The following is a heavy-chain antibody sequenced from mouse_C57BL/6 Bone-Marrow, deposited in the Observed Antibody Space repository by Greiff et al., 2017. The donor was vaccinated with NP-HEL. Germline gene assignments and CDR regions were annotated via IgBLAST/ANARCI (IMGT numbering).Heavy chain of an antibody. CDR3: ARPSLRYYAMDY. J-gene: IGHJ4*01. V-gene: IGHV5-12*01. CDR1: GFTFSDYY. Sequence: EVNLVESGGGLVQPGGSLKLSCAASGFTFSDYYMYWVRQTPEKRLEWVAYISNGGGSTYYPDTVKGRFTISRDNAKNTLYLQLSRLKSEDTAMYYCARPSLRYYAMDYWGQGTSVTVSS. CDR2: ISNGGGST. D-gene: IGHD1-1*01.